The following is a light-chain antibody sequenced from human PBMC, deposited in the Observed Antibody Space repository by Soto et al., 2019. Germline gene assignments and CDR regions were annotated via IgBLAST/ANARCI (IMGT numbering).Light chain of an antibody. CDR3: QQYNNWPPVT. CDR1: QSVSSSY. J-gene: IGKJ1*01. CDR2: GAS. V-gene: IGKV3-20*01. Sequence: EIVLTQSPGTLSLSPGERATLSCRASQSVSSSYLAWYQQKPGQAPRLLIYGASSRATGIPARFSGSGSGTEYTLTISSLQSEDFSVYYCQQYNNWPPVTLGQGTKVDIK.